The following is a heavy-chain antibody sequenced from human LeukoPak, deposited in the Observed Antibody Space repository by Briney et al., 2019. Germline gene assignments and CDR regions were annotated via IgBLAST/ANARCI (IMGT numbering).Heavy chain of an antibody. Sequence: SETLSLTCTVSGGSISSYYWSWIRQLPGKGLEWIGYIYYSGSTNYNPSLKSRVTISVDTSKNQFSLKLSSVTAADTAVYYCARAEAAGTFDYWGQGTLVTVSS. D-gene: IGHD6-13*01. CDR1: GGSISSYY. CDR3: ARAEAAGTFDY. CDR2: IYYSGST. V-gene: IGHV4-59*01. J-gene: IGHJ4*02.